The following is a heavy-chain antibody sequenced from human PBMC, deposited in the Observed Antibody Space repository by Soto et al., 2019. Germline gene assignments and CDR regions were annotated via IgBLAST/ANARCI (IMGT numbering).Heavy chain of an antibody. CDR3: ARLGTTVTRTLSWNYYYMDV. V-gene: IGHV1-46*03. Sequence: GASVKVSCKASGYTFTSYYMHWVRQAPGQGLEWMGIINPSGGSTSYAQKFQGRVTMTRDTSTSTVYMELSSLRSEDTAVYYCARLGTTVTRTLSWNYYYMDVWGKGTTVTVSS. D-gene: IGHD4-17*01. CDR2: INPSGGST. CDR1: GYTFTSYY. J-gene: IGHJ6*03.